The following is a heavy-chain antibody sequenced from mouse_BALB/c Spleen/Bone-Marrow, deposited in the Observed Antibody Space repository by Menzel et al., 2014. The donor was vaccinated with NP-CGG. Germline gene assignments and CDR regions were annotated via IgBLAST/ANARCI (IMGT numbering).Heavy chain of an antibody. V-gene: IGHV2-2*02. J-gene: IGHJ2*01. CDR3: ARNKDTTVGDY. D-gene: IGHD1-1*01. CDR2: IWSGGST. CDR1: GFSLTSYG. Sequence: QVQLQQSGPGLVQPSQSLSITCTVSGFSLTSYGVHWVRQSPGKGLEWLGVIWSGGSTDYNAAFISRLSISKDNSKSQVFFKMNTLQTNDTDIYYSARNKDTTVGDYWGQGATLTVSS.